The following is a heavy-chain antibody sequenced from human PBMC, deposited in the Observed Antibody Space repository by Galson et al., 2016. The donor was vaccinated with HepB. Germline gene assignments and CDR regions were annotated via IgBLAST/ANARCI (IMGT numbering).Heavy chain of an antibody. CDR3: STSSGFSIAYYYMDV. CDR1: GFHFRSFA. Sequence: SLRLSCAASGFHFRSFAMSWVRQAPGKGLKWVSTISTSGDITYSGDSVKGRFTISRDNSKNTVFLQMNSLRAEDTAIYYCSTSSGFSIAYYYMDVWGKGTTVTVSS. CDR2: ISTSGDIT. V-gene: IGHV3-23*01. J-gene: IGHJ6*03. D-gene: IGHD3-22*01.